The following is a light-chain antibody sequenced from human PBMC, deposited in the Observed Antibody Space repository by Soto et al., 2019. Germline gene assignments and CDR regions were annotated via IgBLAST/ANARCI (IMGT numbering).Light chain of an antibody. V-gene: IGKV3-20*01. CDR2: SAS. CDR3: QQYGSSPYT. J-gene: IGKJ2*01. Sequence: DIVLTQSPGTLSLSPGERATLSCRASQIIAINYLAWFQQIPGQAPRLLIYSASSRATGIPDRFSGSGSGTDFPLTISRLEPEDFAVYYCQQYGSSPYTFGRGTRLEIK. CDR1: QIIAINY.